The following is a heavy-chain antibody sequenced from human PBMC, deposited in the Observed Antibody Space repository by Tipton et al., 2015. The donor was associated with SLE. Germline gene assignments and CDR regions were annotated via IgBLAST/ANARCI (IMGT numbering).Heavy chain of an antibody. D-gene: IGHD3-10*01. V-gene: IGHV3-30-3*01. J-gene: IGHJ4*02. CDR3: ARDQGEDLLWLVSIGY. Sequence: SLRLSCAASGFTFNKYALHWVLQAPGKGMEWVALISYDGSDKYYAASVKGRFSMSRDNSKNTLYLQMNSLRAEDTAVYYCARDQGEDLLWLVSIGYWGQGTLLTVSS. CDR1: GFTFNKYA. CDR2: ISYDGSDK.